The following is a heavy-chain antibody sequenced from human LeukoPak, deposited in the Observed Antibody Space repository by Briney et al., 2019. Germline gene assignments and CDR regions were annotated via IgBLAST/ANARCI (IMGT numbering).Heavy chain of an antibody. CDR3: ALSTTTVTTRTLDY. J-gene: IGHJ4*02. CDR2: ISLSGTI. V-gene: IGHV4-34*01. Sequence: PSETLSLTCTVSGGSFSNYFWTWIRQPPGKGLEWIGEISLSGTIKYNPSLKSRVTISVDTSKNQFSLKLSTVTAADTAVYYCALSTTTVTTRTLDYWGQGALVIVFS. D-gene: IGHD4-17*01. CDR1: GGSFSNYF.